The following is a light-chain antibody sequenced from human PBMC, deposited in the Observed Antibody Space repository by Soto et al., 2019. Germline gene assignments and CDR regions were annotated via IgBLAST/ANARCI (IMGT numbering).Light chain of an antibody. CDR3: GSYAGSYPVV. CDR2: DVS. V-gene: IGLV2-11*01. CDR1: SSDVGAYNF. J-gene: IGLJ1*01. Sequence: QSALTQPRSVSGSPGQSVTISCTGTSSDVGAYNFVSWYQQHPGKAPKLMIYDVSKRPSGVPDRFSGSKSGNTASLTISGLQAGDEADYYCGSYAGSYPVVFGTGTKVTVL.